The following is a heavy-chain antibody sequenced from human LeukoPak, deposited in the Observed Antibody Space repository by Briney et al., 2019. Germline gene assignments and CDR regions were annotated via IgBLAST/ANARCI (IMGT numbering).Heavy chain of an antibody. D-gene: IGHD2-21*02. Sequence: PGRSLRLSCTASGFTFGDYAMSWFRQAPGKGLEWVGFIRSKAYGGTTEYAASVKGRFTISRDDSKSIAYLQMNSLKTEDTAVYYCTRVYIVVVTGLFAFDIWGQGTMVTVSS. V-gene: IGHV3-49*03. J-gene: IGHJ3*02. CDR3: TRVYIVVVTGLFAFDI. CDR1: GFTFGDYA. CDR2: IRSKAYGGTT.